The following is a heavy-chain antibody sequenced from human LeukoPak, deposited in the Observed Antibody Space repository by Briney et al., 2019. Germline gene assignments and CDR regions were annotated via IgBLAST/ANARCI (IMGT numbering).Heavy chain of an antibody. CDR1: GYTFTSYY. J-gene: IGHJ3*02. Sequence: ASVKVSCKASGYTFTSYYMHWVRQAPGQGLEWMGIINPSGGSTSYAQKFQGRVTMTRDTSTSTVYMELSSLRSEDTAVYYCARTQNYDFWSGYWGNDAFDIWGQGTMVTVSS. CDR3: ARTQNYDFWSGYWGNDAFDI. V-gene: IGHV1-46*01. D-gene: IGHD3-3*01. CDR2: INPSGGST.